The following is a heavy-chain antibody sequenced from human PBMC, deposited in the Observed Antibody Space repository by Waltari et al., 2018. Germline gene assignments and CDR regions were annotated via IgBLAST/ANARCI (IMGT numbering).Heavy chain of an antibody. V-gene: IGHV4-4*07. Sequence: QVLLQESGPGLVKPSETLSLTCSVSGVPINSYYWTWIRQHAGKGLEWIGRVYTSGSFTSNPSVEGRVNMSVDMSSNQVSLKLTSVTAADTAVYFCATGTGSGWYGDYFDYWGQGILVTVSS. CDR1: GVPINSYY. D-gene: IGHD6-19*01. CDR2: VYTSGSF. J-gene: IGHJ4*02. CDR3: ATGTGSGWYGDYFDY.